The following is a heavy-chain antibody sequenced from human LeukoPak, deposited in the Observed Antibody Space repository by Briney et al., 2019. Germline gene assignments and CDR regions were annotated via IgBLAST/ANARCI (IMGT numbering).Heavy chain of an antibody. V-gene: IGHV4-4*02. CDR3: ARSPTKRVPEDY. D-gene: IGHD2-2*01. CDR1: SGSIFSTNW. Sequence: SETLSLTCTVSSGSIFSTNWWSWVRQPPGKGLEWIGQISHSGSTSYSPSLKSRVTISMDKSKNQISLRLTSVTAAGTAVYYCARSPTKRVPEDYWGQGTLVTVSS. CDR2: ISHSGST. J-gene: IGHJ4*02.